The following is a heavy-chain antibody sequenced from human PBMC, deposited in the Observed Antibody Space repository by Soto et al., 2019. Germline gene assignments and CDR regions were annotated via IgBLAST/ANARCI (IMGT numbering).Heavy chain of an antibody. Sequence: GGSLRLSCAASGFTFSSYAMSWVRQAPGKGLEWVSAISGSGGSTYYADSVKGRFTISRDNSKNTLYLQMNSLRAEDTAVYYRAKDAYSSGWYGGYFDYWGQGTLVTVSS. CDR2: ISGSGGST. J-gene: IGHJ4*02. V-gene: IGHV3-23*01. CDR1: GFTFSSYA. CDR3: AKDAYSSGWYGGYFDY. D-gene: IGHD6-19*01.